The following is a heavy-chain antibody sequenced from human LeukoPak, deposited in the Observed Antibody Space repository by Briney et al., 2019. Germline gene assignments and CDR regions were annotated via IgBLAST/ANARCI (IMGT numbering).Heavy chain of an antibody. CDR3: AKAIYFWGYFDY. D-gene: IGHD7-27*01. CDR2: ISGSGGST. J-gene: IGHJ4*02. V-gene: IGHV3-23*01. Sequence: GGSLRLSCAASGFTFSSYAMSWVRQAPGKGLEWVSAISGSGGSTYYADSVKGRFTISRDNSKNTLYLQMSSLRAEDTAVYYCAKAIYFWGYFDYWGQGTLVTVSS. CDR1: GFTFSSYA.